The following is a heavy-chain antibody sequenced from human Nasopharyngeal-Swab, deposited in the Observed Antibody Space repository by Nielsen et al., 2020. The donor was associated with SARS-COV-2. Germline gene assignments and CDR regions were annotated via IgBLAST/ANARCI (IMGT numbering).Heavy chain of an antibody. D-gene: IGHD3-10*01. Sequence: GESLKISCAASGFTFSSYWMSWVRQAPGKGLEWVANIKQDGSEKYYVDSVKGRFTISRDKAKNSLYLQMNSLRAEDTAVYYCARDRYYYGSGSLDYWGQGTLVTVSS. V-gene: IGHV3-7*01. CDR2: IKQDGSEK. CDR3: ARDRYYYGSGSLDY. J-gene: IGHJ4*02. CDR1: GFTFSSYW.